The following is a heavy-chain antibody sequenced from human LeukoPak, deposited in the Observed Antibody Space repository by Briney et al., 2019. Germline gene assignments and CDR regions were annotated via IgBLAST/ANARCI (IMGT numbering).Heavy chain of an antibody. J-gene: IGHJ6*02. CDR2: IYTSGST. Sequence: PSETLSLTCTVSGGSISSYYWSWIRQPAGKGLEWIGRIYTSGSTNYNPSLKSRVTMSVDTSKNQFSLKLSSVTAADTAVYYCARDLGVTIFGLSNGMDVWGQGTTVTVS. CDR1: GGSISSYY. CDR3: ARDLGVTIFGLSNGMDV. V-gene: IGHV4-4*07. D-gene: IGHD3-3*01.